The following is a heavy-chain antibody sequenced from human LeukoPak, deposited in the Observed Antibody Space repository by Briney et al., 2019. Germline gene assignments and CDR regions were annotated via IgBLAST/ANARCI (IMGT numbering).Heavy chain of an antibody. CDR3: ARLGYDFWSGYYLYYFDY. CDR1: GGSISSYY. V-gene: IGHV4-59*08. CDR2: IYYNGTT. J-gene: IGHJ4*02. Sequence: SETLSLTCTVSGGSISSYYWSWIRQPPGKGLEWIGYIYYNGTTNYNPSLKSRVTISVDASKNQFSLKLSSVTAADTAVYYCARLGYDFWSGYYLYYFDYWGQGTLVTVSS. D-gene: IGHD3-3*01.